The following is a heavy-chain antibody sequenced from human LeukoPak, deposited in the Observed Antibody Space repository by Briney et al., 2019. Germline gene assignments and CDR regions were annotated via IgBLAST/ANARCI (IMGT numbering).Heavy chain of an antibody. J-gene: IGHJ4*02. CDR1: SGSISSCSDY. CDR2: LYYSGST. D-gene: IGHD6-13*01. V-gene: IGHV4-39*01. Sequence: PSETLSLMCTVSSGSISSCSDYWGWIRQPPAKARHWYGWLYYSGSTYYNPSLKSRVTISVDTSKNQFSLKLSSVTAADTAVYYCARLSGGYSSSTYYFDYWGQGTLVTVSS. CDR3: ARLSGGYSSSTYYFDY.